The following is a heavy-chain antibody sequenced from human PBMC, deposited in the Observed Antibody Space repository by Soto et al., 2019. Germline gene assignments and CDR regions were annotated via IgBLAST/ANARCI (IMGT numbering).Heavy chain of an antibody. J-gene: IGHJ5*02. CDR1: GGPFSSYA. V-gene: IGHV1-69*01. CDR2: IIPILGTA. D-gene: IGHD3-3*01. Sequence: GGSVKVCYNAAGGPFSSYAISLVRQAPGQGLEWMGGIIPILGTANYAQKFQGRVTITADESTSTAYMELRSLRSEDTAVYYCAAGVVISLSVFPNWFDPWGQGTLVTVSS. CDR3: AAGVVISLSVFPNWFDP.